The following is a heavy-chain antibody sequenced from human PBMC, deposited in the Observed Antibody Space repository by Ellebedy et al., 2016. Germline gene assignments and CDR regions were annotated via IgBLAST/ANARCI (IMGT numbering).Heavy chain of an antibody. CDR2: ISGSGGST. CDR3: AKDITIFGRVWAFDI. J-gene: IGHJ3*02. CDR1: GFTFSSYA. Sequence: GESLKISCAASGFTFSSYAMSWVRQAPGKGLEWVSAISGSGGSTYYADSVKGRFTISRDNSKNTLYLQMNSLRAEDTAVYYCAKDITIFGRVWAFDIWGQGTMVTVSS. D-gene: IGHD3-3*01. V-gene: IGHV3-23*01.